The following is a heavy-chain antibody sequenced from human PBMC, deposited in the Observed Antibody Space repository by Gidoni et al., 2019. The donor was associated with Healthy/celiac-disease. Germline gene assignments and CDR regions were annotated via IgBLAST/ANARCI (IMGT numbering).Heavy chain of an antibody. CDR3: ARDGPYYYEAWGAFDI. CDR2: ISSSISYI. Sequence: EVQLVESGGGLVRPGGSLRTSCAASGFPFSSYSRNLVRQAPGTGLEWVASISSSISYIYIAYSVKRLFTISRDNAKNALYLQMNSLRAEDTAVYYCARDGPYYYEAWGAFDIWGQGTMVTVSS. D-gene: IGHD3-22*01. V-gene: IGHV3-21*01. CDR1: GFPFSSYS. J-gene: IGHJ3*02.